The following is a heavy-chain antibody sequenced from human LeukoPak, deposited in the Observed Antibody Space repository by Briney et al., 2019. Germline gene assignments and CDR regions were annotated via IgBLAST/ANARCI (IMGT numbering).Heavy chain of an antibody. CDR3: ARSAVEMGTIFTS. CDR2: VSYDGGTT. J-gene: IGHJ5*01. D-gene: IGHD5-24*01. CDR1: GFTFRNYG. V-gene: IGHV3-30*03. Sequence: GGSLRLSCAASGFTFRNYGMQWVRQAPGKGLEWVAVVSYDGGTTFYADSVKGRFTISRDNSKNTLDLQMFSLRVEDTAVYYCARSAVEMGTIFTSWGQGTLVTVSS.